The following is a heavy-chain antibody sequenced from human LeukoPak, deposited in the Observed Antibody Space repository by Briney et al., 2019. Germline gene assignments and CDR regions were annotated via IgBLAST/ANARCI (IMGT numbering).Heavy chain of an antibody. CDR3: ASKDSSWYYFDS. D-gene: IGHD6-13*01. CDR1: GGSISGSSYY. CDR2: IYYSGST. Sequence: PSETLSLTCTVSGGSISGSSYYWAWIRQPPGKGLEWIGSIYYSGSTYYNPSLKSRLTISVDTSKNQFSLKLNSVTAADTAVYYCASKDSSWYYFDSWGQGSLVTVSS. J-gene: IGHJ4*02. V-gene: IGHV4-39*01.